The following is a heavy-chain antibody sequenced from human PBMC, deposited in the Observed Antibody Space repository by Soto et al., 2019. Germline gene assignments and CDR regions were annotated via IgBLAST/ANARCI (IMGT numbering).Heavy chain of an antibody. CDR3: ASQAREVADRKYFFDY. V-gene: IGHV1-69*01. J-gene: IGHJ4*02. D-gene: IGHD6-6*01. Sequence: QVQLVQSGAEVKKPGSSVKVSCKASGGTLSRYAINWVRQSPGQGLEWVGGIIPIFGSANYAQKFQGRVTITADESTSTDYMELSSLRSEDTAGYYCASQAREVADRKYFFDYWGQGTLVTGSS. CDR1: GGTLSRYA. CDR2: IIPIFGSA.